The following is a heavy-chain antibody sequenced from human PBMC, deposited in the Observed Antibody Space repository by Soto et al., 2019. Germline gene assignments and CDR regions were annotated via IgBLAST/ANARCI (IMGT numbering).Heavy chain of an antibody. J-gene: IGHJ4*02. V-gene: IGHV3-33*01. Sequence: QVQLVESGGGVVQPGRSLRLSCVASGFTFSSYGMNWVRQAPGKGLEWVAVIWYDGSNKYYADSVKGRFTISRDNSKNTLYLQMNSLRAEDTAVYYCARDRAGKQLWLFDYWGQGTLVTFSS. CDR3: ARDRAGKQLWLFDY. CDR1: GFTFSSYG. CDR2: IWYDGSNK. D-gene: IGHD5-18*01.